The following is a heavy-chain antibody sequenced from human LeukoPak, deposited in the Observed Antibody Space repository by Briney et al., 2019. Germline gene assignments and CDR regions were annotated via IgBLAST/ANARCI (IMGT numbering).Heavy chain of an antibody. Sequence: SETLSLTCAVYGGSFSGYYWSWIRQPPGKGLEWIGEINHSGSTNYNPSLKSRVTISVDTSKNQFSLKLSSVTAADTAVYYCARWRGYSYGWEYYFDYWGQGTLVTVSS. D-gene: IGHD5-18*01. V-gene: IGHV4-34*01. CDR1: GGSFSGYY. CDR2: INHSGST. CDR3: ARWRGYSYGWEYYFDY. J-gene: IGHJ4*02.